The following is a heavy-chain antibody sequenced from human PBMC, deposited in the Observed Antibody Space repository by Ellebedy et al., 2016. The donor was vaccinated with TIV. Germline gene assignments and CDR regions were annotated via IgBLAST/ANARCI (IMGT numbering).Heavy chain of an antibody. V-gene: IGHV3-7*01. CDR2: IKQDGSVK. J-gene: IGHJ4*02. CDR1: GFTFSSYW. D-gene: IGHD2/OR15-2a*01. CDR3: MKGITFE. Sequence: GGSLRLSXATSGFTFSSYWMHWVRQAPGKGLEWVANIKQDGSVKKYVDSVKGRFTISRDNGKNSLYLQMNSLRAEDTAVYYCMKGITFEWGQGTLVTVSS.